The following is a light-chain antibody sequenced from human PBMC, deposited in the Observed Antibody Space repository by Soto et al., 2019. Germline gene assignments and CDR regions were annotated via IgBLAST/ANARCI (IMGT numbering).Light chain of an antibody. J-gene: IGKJ1*01. V-gene: IGKV3-15*01. CDR1: QSVSSN. CDR3: QQYNNWPRT. CDR2: GAS. Sequence: IVMTQSPAPLSVSPGERATLSCRASQSVSSNLAWYQQRPGQAPRLIIYGASTRATGIPARFSGSGSGTEFTLTISSLQSEDVAVYYCQQYNNWPRTFGQGTKVDI.